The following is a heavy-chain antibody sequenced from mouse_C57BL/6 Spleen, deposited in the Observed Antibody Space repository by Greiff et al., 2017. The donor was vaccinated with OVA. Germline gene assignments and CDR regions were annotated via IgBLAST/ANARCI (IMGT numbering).Heavy chain of an antibody. V-gene: IGHV1-15*01. CDR2: IDPETGGT. J-gene: IGHJ2*01. CDR3: TRRLSIDY. CDR1: GYTFPDYE. Sequence: QVQLQQSGAELVRPGASVTLSCKASGYTFPDYEMHWVKQTPVHGLEWIGAIDPETGGTAYNQKFKGKAILTADKSSSTAYMELRSLTTEDSAVYYCTRRLSIDYWGQGTTLTVSS. D-gene: IGHD5-1*01.